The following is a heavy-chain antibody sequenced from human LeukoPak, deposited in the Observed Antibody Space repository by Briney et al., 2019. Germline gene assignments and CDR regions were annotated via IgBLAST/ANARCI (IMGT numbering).Heavy chain of an antibody. CDR2: ITTSGSTI. CDR1: GFTFSSYE. V-gene: IGHV3-48*03. D-gene: IGHD4-11*01. Sequence: GGSLRLSCAASGFTFSSYEMNWVRQAPGKGLEWGSYITTSGSTIYYADSVKGRFTMSRDNAKNSLYLQMNSLRAEDTAVYYCARVSSYRGFDCWGQGTLVTVSS. CDR3: ARVSSYRGFDC. J-gene: IGHJ4*02.